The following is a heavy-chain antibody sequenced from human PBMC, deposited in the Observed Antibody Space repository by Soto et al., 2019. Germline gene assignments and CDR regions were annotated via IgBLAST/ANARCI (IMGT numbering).Heavy chain of an antibody. Sequence: EVQLLESGRDVVRPGGSLRLSCAASGFTFSSYAMGWVRQAPGKGMEWVAGVSRAGTYTFYADSVRGRFSISRDNSRDTVDLYMNALRGDDTAVYFCVKYTVTEGLGESWGQGTLVSVSS. CDR1: GFTFSSYA. J-gene: IGHJ5*02. CDR3: VKYTVTEGLGES. V-gene: IGHV3-23*01. CDR2: VSRAGTYT. D-gene: IGHD3-16*01.